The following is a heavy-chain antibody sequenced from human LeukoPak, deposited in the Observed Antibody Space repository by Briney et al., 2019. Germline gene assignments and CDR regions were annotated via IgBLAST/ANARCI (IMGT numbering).Heavy chain of an antibody. CDR2: INPSGGST. CDR1: GYTFTSYY. J-gene: IGHJ4*02. D-gene: IGHD2-15*01. Sequence: ASVKVSCKASGYTFTSYYMHWVRQAPGQGLEWMGIINPSGGSTSYAQKSQGRVTMTRDTSTSTVYMELSSLRSEDTAVYYCARDLGYCSGGSCYQTTYFDYWGQGTLVTVSS. V-gene: IGHV1-46*01. CDR3: ARDLGYCSGGSCYQTTYFDY.